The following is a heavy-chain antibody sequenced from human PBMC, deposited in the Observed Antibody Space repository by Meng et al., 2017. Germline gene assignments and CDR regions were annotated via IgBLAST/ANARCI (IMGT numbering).Heavy chain of an antibody. D-gene: IGHD2-15*01. CDR1: GGSVSSGSYY. V-gene: IGHV4-61*01. CDR2: IYYSGST. Sequence: QVQLQESGPGLVRPSATLSLTCTVSGGSVSSGSYYWSWIRQPPGKGLEWIGYIYYSGSTNYNPSLKSRVTISVDTSKNQFSLKLSSVTAADTAVYYCARDCSGGSCYSIGVWGQGTLVTVSS. CDR3: ARDCSGGSCYSIGV. J-gene: IGHJ4*02.